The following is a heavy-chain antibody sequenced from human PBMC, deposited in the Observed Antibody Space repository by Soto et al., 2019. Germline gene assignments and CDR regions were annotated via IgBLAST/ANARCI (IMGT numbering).Heavy chain of an antibody. V-gene: IGHV3-53*01. CDR3: ARERYYYDSSGYYGRHWFDP. Sequence: PVGSLRLSCAASWFTVSSNYMSWVRQAPGKGLEWVSVIYSGGSTYYADSVKGRFTISRDNSKNTLYLQMNSLRAEDTAVYHCARERYYYDSSGYYGRHWFDPWGQGTLVTVSS. CDR2: IYSGGST. CDR1: WFTVSSNY. J-gene: IGHJ5*02. D-gene: IGHD3-22*01.